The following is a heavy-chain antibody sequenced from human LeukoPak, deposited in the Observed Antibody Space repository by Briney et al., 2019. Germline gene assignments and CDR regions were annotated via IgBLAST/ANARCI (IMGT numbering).Heavy chain of an antibody. D-gene: IGHD5-12*01. CDR3: ARGRYEDFDY. J-gene: IGHJ4*02. V-gene: IGHV4-38-2*02. CDR2: IYHSGST. Sequence: SETLSLTCSVSGYSISSGYYWGWIRQPPGKGLEWIGSIYHSGSTYYNPSLKSRVTISVDTSKNQFSLKLSSVTAAGTAVYYCARGRYEDFDYWGQGTLVTVSS. CDR1: GYSISSGYY.